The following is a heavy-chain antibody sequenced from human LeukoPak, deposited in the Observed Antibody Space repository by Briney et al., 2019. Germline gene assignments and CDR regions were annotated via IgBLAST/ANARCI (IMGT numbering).Heavy chain of an antibody. CDR3: ARYGSGSRSPLDY. J-gene: IGHJ4*02. V-gene: IGHV3-48*03. CDR2: ISSSGSTI. Sequence: GGSLRLSCAASGFTFSSYEMNWVRQAPGKGLEWVSYISSSGSTIYYADPVKGRFTISRDNAKNSLYLQMNSLRAEDTAVYYCARYGSGSRSPLDYWGQGTLVTVSS. CDR1: GFTFSSYE. D-gene: IGHD3-10*01.